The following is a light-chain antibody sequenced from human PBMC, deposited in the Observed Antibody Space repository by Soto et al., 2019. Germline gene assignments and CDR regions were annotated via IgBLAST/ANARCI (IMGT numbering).Light chain of an antibody. CDR1: SGHSNYA. V-gene: IGLV4-69*01. CDR2: LNSDGSH. Sequence: QAVVTQSPSASASLGASVKLTCTLSSGHSNYAIAWHQQQSEKGPRYLMKLNSDGSHSKGDGIPDRFSGSSSGAERYLTISSLQSEDEADYYCQTWGSGIVVFGGGTSSPS. CDR3: QTWGSGIVV. J-gene: IGLJ2*01.